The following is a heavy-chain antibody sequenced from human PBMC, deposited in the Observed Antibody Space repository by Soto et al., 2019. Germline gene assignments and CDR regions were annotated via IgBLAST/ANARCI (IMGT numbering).Heavy chain of an antibody. CDR1: GFSLSTSGMC. V-gene: IGHV2-70*01. CDR3: ARITSTTVGNWFDP. Sequence: SGPTLVNPTQTLTLTCTFSGFSLSTSGMCVSWIRQPPGKALEWLALIDWDDDKYYSTSLKTRLTISKDTSNTQVVLTMTNMDPVDTATYYCARITSTTVGNWFDPWGQGTLVTVSS. CDR2: IDWDDDK. D-gene: IGHD4-17*01. J-gene: IGHJ5*02.